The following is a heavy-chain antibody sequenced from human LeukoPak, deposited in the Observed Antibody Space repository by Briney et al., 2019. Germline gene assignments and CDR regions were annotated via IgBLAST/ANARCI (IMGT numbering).Heavy chain of an antibody. CDR3: ATAILLRNSYGLGTYYNGAFDI. D-gene: IGHD3-10*01. Sequence: GGSLRLSCAASGFTISSNAMSWVRQAPGKGLKWVSTVSGSGASTYYADSVKGRFSISRDNSDNTLYLHMNSLRAEDTAVYYCATAILLRNSYGLGTYYNGAFDIWGQGTMVTVSS. CDR2: VSGSGAST. J-gene: IGHJ3*02. CDR1: GFTISSNA. V-gene: IGHV3-23*01.